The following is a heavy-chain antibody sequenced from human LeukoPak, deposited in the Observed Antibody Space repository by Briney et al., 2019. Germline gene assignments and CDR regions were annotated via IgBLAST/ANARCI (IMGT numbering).Heavy chain of an antibody. CDR1: GGSFSGFS. V-gene: IGHV4-34*01. J-gene: IGHJ5*02. Sequence: SETLSLTCAVYGGSFSGFSWNWVRQPPGKGLEWIGEINHSGNTNYNPSLKSRVTISVDTSNNQFSLRLTSVTAADTAVYYCARVGNYYGSGSCYGKPENWFDPWGQGTLVTVSS. CDR2: INHSGNT. D-gene: IGHD3-10*01. CDR3: ARVGNYYGSGSCYGKPENWFDP.